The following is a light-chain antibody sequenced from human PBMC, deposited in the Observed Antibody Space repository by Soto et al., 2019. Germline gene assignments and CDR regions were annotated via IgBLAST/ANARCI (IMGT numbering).Light chain of an antibody. CDR1: QSVSSTY. J-gene: IGKJ2*01. CDR3: QQYGRSPPFT. V-gene: IGKV3-20*01. CDR2: GAS. Sequence: IVLTQSPGTLSLSPGERATLSCRASQSVSSTYIAWYQQNPGQAPRLLIYGASSRATGIPDRFSGSGSGTDFTLTISRLEPEHFAVYFCQQYGRSPPFTFGQGTKVEIK.